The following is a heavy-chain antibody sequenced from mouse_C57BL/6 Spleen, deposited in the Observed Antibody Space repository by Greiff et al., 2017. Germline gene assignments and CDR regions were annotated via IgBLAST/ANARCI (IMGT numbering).Heavy chain of an antibody. CDR2: IDPENGDT. D-gene: IGHD1-1*01. J-gene: IGHJ3*01. V-gene: IGHV14-4*01. Sequence: VHVKQSGAELVRPGASVKLSCTASGFNIKDDYMHWVKQRPEQGLEWIGWIDPENGDTEYASKFQGKATITADTSSNTAYLQLSSLTSEDTAVYYCTPDYYGSPFAYWGQGTLVTVSA. CDR3: TPDYYGSPFAY. CDR1: GFNIKDDY.